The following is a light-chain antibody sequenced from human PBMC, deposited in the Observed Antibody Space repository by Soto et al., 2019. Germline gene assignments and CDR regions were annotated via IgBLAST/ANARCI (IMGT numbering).Light chain of an antibody. J-gene: IGKJ1*01. CDR3: QHYESHSRT. CDR2: DAS. Sequence: DIQLTQSPSSLSGSVGDRVTITCRASQRIATWLAWYQQKPGRAPKLLIYDASSLESGVPLRFSGSGSGTEFTLTISSLQPDDFATYYCQHYESHSRTFGQGTKVDIK. V-gene: IGKV1-5*01. CDR1: QRIATW.